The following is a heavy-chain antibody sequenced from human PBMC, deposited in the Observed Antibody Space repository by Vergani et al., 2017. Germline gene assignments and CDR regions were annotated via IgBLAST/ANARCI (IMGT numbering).Heavy chain of an antibody. CDR2: IKQDGTEK. CDR3: ARAYSGSSNFDY. V-gene: IGHV3-7*01. CDR1: GFTFSTYW. D-gene: IGHD1-26*01. J-gene: IGHJ4*02. Sequence: EVQLVESGGGLVQPGGSLRLSCAASGFTFSTYWMSWVRQAPGKGLEWVANIKQDGTEKYYVDSVKGRFTISRDNAKNSLYLQMNSLRAEDTAVYYCARAYSGSSNFDYWGQGTLVTVSS.